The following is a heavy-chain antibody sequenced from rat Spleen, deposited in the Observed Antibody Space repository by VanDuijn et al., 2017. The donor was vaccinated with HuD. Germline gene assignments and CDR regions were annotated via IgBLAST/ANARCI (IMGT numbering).Heavy chain of an antibody. CDR2: IKAKSNNYAA. J-gene: IGHJ3*01. CDR1: GFTFSYAW. Sequence: EVQLVESGGGLVQPGRSLKLSCATSGFTFSYAWMHWVRQSPEKQLEWVAHIKAKSNNYAAYYAESVKGRFTISRDDSKSSVYLQMNSLKEEDTSIYYCTCDYYDDTYYYRFPYWGQGTLVTVSP. CDR3: TCDYYDDTYYYRFPY. V-gene: IGHV6-8*01. D-gene: IGHD1-12*02.